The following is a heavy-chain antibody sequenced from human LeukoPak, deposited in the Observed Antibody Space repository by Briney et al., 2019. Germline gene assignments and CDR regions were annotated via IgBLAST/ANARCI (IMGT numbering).Heavy chain of an antibody. D-gene: IGHD2-2*01. Sequence: GESLRLSCAASGFSFSSHGMSWVRQAPGKGLEWVSGIIGGAGGTYYADSVKGRFTISRDNAKNTLYLQMNSLRAEDTAVYYCAHGSMYQLDYWGQGTLVTVS. CDR1: GFSFSSHG. CDR3: AHGSMYQLDY. CDR2: IIGGAGGT. J-gene: IGHJ4*02. V-gene: IGHV3-23*01.